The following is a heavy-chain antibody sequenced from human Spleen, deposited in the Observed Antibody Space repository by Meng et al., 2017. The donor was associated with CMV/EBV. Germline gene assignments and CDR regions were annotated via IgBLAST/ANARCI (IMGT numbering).Heavy chain of an antibody. CDR3: ARERATNDWAIDAFDI. D-gene: IGHD5-24*01. J-gene: IGHJ3*02. Sequence: VPLGQSGAEVKKPGFSVKVSCKASGGTFSSYAISWVRQAPGQWLEWMGGIIPIFGTANYAQKFQGRVTITADESTSTAYMELSSLRSEDTAVYYCARERATNDWAIDAFDIWGQGTMVTVSS. CDR2: IIPIFGTA. CDR1: GGTFSSYA. V-gene: IGHV1-69*01.